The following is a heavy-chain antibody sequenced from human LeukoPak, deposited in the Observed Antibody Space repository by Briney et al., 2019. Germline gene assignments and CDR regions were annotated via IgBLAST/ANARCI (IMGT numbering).Heavy chain of an antibody. J-gene: IGHJ4*02. CDR1: GFTFSSYA. CDR2: ISYDGSNK. Sequence: PGRSLRLSCAASGFTFSSYAMHWVRQAPGKGLEWVAVISYDGSNKYYADSVKGRFTISRDNSKNTLYLQMNSLRAEDTAVYYCARGQSPVVPAAMHFDYWGQGTLVTVSS. D-gene: IGHD2-2*01. CDR3: ARGQSPVVPAAMHFDY. V-gene: IGHV3-30*07.